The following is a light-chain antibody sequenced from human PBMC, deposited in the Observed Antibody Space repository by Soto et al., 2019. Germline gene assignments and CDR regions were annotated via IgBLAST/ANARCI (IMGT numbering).Light chain of an antibody. J-gene: IGKJ1*01. CDR1: QGIRTN. Sequence: DIQMTQSPSSMSASVGDRVTITCRASQGIRTNLGWYQQKPGKVPKRLIYAASSLHTGVPSRFSGSGSGTEFTLTISSLQPEDFATEYCLQQDTYPWTFGQVTKVEIK. CDR3: LQQDTYPWT. V-gene: IGKV1-17*01. CDR2: AAS.